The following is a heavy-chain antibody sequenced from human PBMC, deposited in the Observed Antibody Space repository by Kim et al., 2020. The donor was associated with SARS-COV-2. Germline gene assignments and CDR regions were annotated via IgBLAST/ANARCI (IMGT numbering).Heavy chain of an antibody. CDR1: RFTFSRYD. J-gene: IGHJ3*02. V-gene: IGHV3-30*18. D-gene: IGHD1-20*01. CDR2: ISFDGSKK. Sequence: GGSLRLSCAASRFTFSRYDMHWVRQPPGKGLEWVAVISFDGSKKHYADHVKGRFTVSRDNSEDTLFLEINSLRPEDTAMYYCAKVAYNWNREDGLDMWG. CDR3: AKVAYNWNREDGLDM.